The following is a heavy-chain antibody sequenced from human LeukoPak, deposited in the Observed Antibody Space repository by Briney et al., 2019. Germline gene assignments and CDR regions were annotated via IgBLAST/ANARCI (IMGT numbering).Heavy chain of an antibody. CDR2: INHSGST. CDR3: AGYGDYVKSRPFDY. Sequence: HGSGPALVKPTQTLTLTCTFSGFSLTTNGMCVSWIRQPPGKGLEWIGEINHSGSTNYNPSLKSRVTISVDTSKNQFSLKLSSVTAADTAVYYCAGYGDYVKSRPFDYWGQGTLVTVSS. J-gene: IGHJ4*02. D-gene: IGHD4-17*01. CDR1: GFSLTTNGM. V-gene: IGHV4-39*07.